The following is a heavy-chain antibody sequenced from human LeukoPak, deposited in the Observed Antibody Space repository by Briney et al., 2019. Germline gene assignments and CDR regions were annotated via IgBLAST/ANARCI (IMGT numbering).Heavy chain of an antibody. J-gene: IGHJ4*02. CDR1: GFTFSSYW. CDR2: IKQDGSEK. Sequence: GGSLRLSCAASGFTFSSYWMTWVRQAPGKGLEWVANIKQDGSEKYYVDSVKGRFTISRDNAKNSLYLQKNSLRAEDTAVYYCAREGAAAGAYFDYWGQGTLVTVSS. CDR3: AREGAAAGAYFDY. D-gene: IGHD6-13*01. V-gene: IGHV3-7*03.